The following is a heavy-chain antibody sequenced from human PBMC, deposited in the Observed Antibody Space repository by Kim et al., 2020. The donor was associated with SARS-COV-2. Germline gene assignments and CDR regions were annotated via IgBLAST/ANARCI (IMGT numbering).Heavy chain of an antibody. Sequence: GGSLRLSCAASGFTFSSYSMNWVRQAPGKGLEWVSYISTSSSTIYYAGSVKGRFTISRDNAKNSLYLQMNCLRDGDTAVYYCARVEGGFDLWGRGTLVTVSS. J-gene: IGHJ2*01. CDR1: GFTFSSYS. V-gene: IGHV3-48*02. CDR2: ISTSSSTI. CDR3: ARVEGGFDL.